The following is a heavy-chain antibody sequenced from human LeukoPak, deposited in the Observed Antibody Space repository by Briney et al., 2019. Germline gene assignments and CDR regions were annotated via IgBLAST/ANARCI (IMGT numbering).Heavy chain of an antibody. CDR1: DYTFTSYG. CDR3: ARDLVSIGYCSSTSCYTPFDY. J-gene: IGHJ4*02. Sequence: ASVKVSCKASDYTFTSYGISWVRQAPGQGLEWMGRIIPILGIANYAQKFQGRVTITADKSTSTAYMELSSLKSEDTAVYYCARDLVSIGYCSSTSCYTPFDYWGQGTLVTVSS. V-gene: IGHV1-69*04. D-gene: IGHD2-2*02. CDR2: IIPILGIA.